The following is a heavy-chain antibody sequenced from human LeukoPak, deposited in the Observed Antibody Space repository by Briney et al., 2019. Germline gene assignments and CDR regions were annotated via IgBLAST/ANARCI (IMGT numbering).Heavy chain of an antibody. D-gene: IGHD6-13*01. CDR3: ASSGGAAAYY. Sequence: NPSETLSLTCTVSGGSFGNYYWSWIRQPPGKGLEWIGYIYDSGTTNYNPSLKSRVTISVDTSKNQFSLKLSSVTAADTAVYYCASSGGAAAYYWGQGTLVTVSS. J-gene: IGHJ4*02. CDR2: IYDSGTT. CDR1: GGSFGNYY. V-gene: IGHV4-59*12.